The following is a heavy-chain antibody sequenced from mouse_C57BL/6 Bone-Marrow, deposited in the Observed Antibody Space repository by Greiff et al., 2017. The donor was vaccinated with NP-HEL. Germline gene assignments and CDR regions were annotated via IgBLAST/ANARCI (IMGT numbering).Heavy chain of an antibody. CDR2: ISDGGSYT. V-gene: IGHV5-4*01. CDR1: GFTFSSYA. CDR3: ARYYWYFDV. J-gene: IGHJ1*03. Sequence: EVHLVESGGGLVKPGGSLKLSCAASGFTFSSYAMSWVRQTPEKRLEWVATISDGGSYTYYPDNVKGRFTISRDNAKNNLYLQMSHLKSEDTAKYYCARYYWYFDVWGTGTTVTVSS.